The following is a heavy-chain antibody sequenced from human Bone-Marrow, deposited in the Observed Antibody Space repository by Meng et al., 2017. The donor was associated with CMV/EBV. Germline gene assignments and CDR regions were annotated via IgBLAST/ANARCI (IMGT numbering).Heavy chain of an antibody. Sequence: ASVKVSCTASGYTFTSYGISWVRQAPGQGLEWMGWISAYNGNTNYAQKLQGKVTMTTDTSTSTAYMELRSLRSDDTAVYYCAYQAAGKGWADYWGQGTLVTVSS. V-gene: IGHV1-18*01. D-gene: IGHD6-13*01. CDR1: GYTFTSYG. CDR3: AYQAAGKGWADY. CDR2: ISAYNGNT. J-gene: IGHJ4*02.